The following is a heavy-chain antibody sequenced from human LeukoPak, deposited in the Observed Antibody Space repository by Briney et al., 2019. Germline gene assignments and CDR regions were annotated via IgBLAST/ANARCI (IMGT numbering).Heavy chain of an antibody. J-gene: IGHJ6*02. CDR1: GGTFSSYA. CDR2: IIPILGIA. CDR3: AREGPLYCSSTSCYGYYYGMDV. D-gene: IGHD2-2*01. Sequence: SVKVSCKASGGTFSSYAISWVRQAPGQGLEWMGRIIPILGIANYAQKFQGRVTITADKSTSTAYMELSSLRSEDTAVCYCAREGPLYCSSTSCYGYYYGMDVWGQGTTVTVSS. V-gene: IGHV1-69*04.